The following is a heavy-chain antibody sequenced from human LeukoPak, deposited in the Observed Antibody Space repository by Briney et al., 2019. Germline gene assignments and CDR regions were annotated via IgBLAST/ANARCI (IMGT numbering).Heavy chain of an antibody. CDR3: ARRSAVAGRFNDFDY. CDR2: IFPVDSDT. D-gene: IGHD6-19*01. V-gene: IGHV5-51*01. Sequence: SLHISCKGSGYSFTSYWIGWVRQMPGKGLEWMGVIFPVDSDTRYSPSFHGQVTISADKSISTAYLQWSSLKASDTAMYYCARRSAVAGRFNDFDYWGKGITVTASS. J-gene: IGHJ4*02. CDR1: GYSFTSYW.